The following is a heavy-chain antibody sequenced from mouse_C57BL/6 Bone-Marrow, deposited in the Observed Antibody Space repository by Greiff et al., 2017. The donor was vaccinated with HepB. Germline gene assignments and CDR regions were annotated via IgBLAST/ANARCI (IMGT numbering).Heavy chain of an antibody. CDR1: GYSITSGYY. CDR3: ARKTIYYGNYIYAMDY. V-gene: IGHV3-6*01. Sequence: EVQLQESGPGLVKPSQSLSLTCSVTGYSITSGYYWNWIRQFPGNKLEWMGYISYDGSNNYNPSLKNRISITRDTSKNQFFLKLNSGTTEDTATYYCARKTIYYGNYIYAMDYWGQGTSVTVSS. CDR2: ISYDGSN. J-gene: IGHJ4*01. D-gene: IGHD2-1*01.